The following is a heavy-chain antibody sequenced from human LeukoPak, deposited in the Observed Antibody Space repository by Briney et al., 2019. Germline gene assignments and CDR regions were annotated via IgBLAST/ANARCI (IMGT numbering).Heavy chain of an antibody. J-gene: IGHJ4*02. CDR1: GFTFSSYD. Sequence: GGSLRLSCAASGFTFSSYDMHWVRQATGKGLEWVSAIGTAGDTYYPGSVKGRFTISRDNSKNTLYLQMSILRAEDTALYYCARGACDGGSCYPFDYWGQGVLVTVSS. D-gene: IGHD2-15*01. CDR2: IGTAGDT. CDR3: ARGACDGGSCYPFDY. V-gene: IGHV3-13*01.